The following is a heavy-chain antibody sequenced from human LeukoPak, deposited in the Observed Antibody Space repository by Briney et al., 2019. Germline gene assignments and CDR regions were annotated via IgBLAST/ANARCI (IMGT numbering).Heavy chain of an antibody. D-gene: IGHD6-19*01. V-gene: IGHV1-2*06. CDR3: ARDRGSSGWYLYYYYYYGMDV. J-gene: IGHJ6*02. Sequence: WASVKVSCKASGYTFTGYYMHWVRQAPGQGLEWMGRINPNSGGTNYAQKFQGRVTMTRDTSISTAYMELSRLRSGDTAVYYCARDRGSSGWYLYYYYYYGMDVWGQGTTVTVSS. CDR2: INPNSGGT. CDR1: GYTFTGYY.